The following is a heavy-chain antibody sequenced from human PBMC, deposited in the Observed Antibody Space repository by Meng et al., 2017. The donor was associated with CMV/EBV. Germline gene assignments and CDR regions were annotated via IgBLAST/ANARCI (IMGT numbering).Heavy chain of an antibody. CDR3: ARSSPSLPSGGGDSYDAFDI. J-gene: IGHJ3*02. V-gene: IGHV1-2*02. Sequence: ASVKVSCKASGYTFTGYYMHWVRQAPGQGLEWVGWIDPNSGGTNYAQKFQGRVTMTRDTSISTTYMELSRLRSDDTAVYYCARSSPSLPSGGGDSYDAFDIWGQGTMVTVSS. CDR1: GYTFTGYY. CDR2: IDPNSGGT. D-gene: IGHD2-21*01.